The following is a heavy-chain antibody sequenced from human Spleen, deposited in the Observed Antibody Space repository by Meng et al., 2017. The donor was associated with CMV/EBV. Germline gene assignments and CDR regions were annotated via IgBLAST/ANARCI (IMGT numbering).Heavy chain of an antibody. Sequence: VQRRGPGPGLVEPSQTLSLTCTVSGGSLSSGIYYWSWIRQPPGKGLEWIGYIHHSGSAYYNPSLKSRVSISVDTSKNQFSLNLNSMTAADTAVYYCASFDHIPRRNYFDYWGQGTLVTVAS. CDR3: ASFDHIPRRNYFDY. V-gene: IGHV4-30-4*01. CDR1: GGSLSSGIYY. J-gene: IGHJ4*02. D-gene: IGHD2-21*01. CDR2: IHHSGSA.